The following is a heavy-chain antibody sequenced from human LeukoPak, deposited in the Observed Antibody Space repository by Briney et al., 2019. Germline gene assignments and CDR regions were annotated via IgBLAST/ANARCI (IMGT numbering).Heavy chain of an antibody. CDR3: ARDGDYVWGSYRGYDY. V-gene: IGHV3-48*01. D-gene: IGHD3-16*02. CDR1: GFTFSHYS. Sequence: GGSVRLSCVASGFTFSHYSMNWVRPAAGRGREGISYIGIDSGNTNYAHSVKGRFTISGDKAKNSLYLQMNSLRVEETAVYYCARDGDYVWGSYRGYDYWGQGTLVTVSS. J-gene: IGHJ4*02. CDR2: IGIDSGNT.